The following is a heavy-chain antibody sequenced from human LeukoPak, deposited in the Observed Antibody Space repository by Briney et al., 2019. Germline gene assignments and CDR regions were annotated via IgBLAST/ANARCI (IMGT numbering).Heavy chain of an antibody. J-gene: IGHJ4*02. CDR3: ARGPDYYGSGSYLDY. V-gene: IGHV3-48*03. CDR1: GFTFSSYE. D-gene: IGHD3-10*01. CDR2: ISSSGSTI. Sequence: PGGSLRLSCAASGFTFSSYEMNWVRQAPGKGLEWVSYISSSGSTIYYADSVKGRLTISRDNAKNSLYLQMNSLRAEDTAVYYCARGPDYYGSGSYLDYWGQGTLVTVSS.